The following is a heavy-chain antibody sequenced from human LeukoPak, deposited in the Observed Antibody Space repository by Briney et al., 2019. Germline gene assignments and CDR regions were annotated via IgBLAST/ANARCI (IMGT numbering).Heavy chain of an antibody. CDR2: ISGTSSDT. D-gene: IGHD5/OR15-5a*01. V-gene: IGHV3-11*06. CDR3: TRDPRVADY. CDR1: GFTFSGSY. Sequence: GGSLRLSCAASGFTFSGSYMTWIRQAPGKGLEWLSYISGTSSDTKYADSVKGRFTISRDNAKNSLYLQVNSLRAEDTAVYYCTRDPRVADYWGQGTLVTVSS. J-gene: IGHJ4*02.